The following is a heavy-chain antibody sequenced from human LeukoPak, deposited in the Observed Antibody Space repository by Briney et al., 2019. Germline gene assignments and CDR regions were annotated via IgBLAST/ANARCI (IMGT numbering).Heavy chain of an antibody. CDR2: IIPIFGTA. V-gene: IGHV1-69*05. Sequence: SVKVSCKASGGTFSSYAISWVRQAPGQGIEWMGGIIPIFGTANYAQKFQGRVTITTDESTSTAYMELSSLRSEDTAVYYCAREGADFWSGYYFDYWGQGTLVTVSS. J-gene: IGHJ4*02. CDR3: AREGADFWSGYYFDY. CDR1: GGTFSSYA. D-gene: IGHD3-3*01.